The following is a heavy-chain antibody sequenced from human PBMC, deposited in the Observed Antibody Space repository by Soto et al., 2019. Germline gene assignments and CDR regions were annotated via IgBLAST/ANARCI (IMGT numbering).Heavy chain of an antibody. D-gene: IGHD2-21*02. CDR3: ARSIVVVTALDY. CDR1: GGPFNSHT. J-gene: IGHJ4*02. CDR2: IIPILGIA. V-gene: IGHV1-69*02. Sequence: APVKGSCKAFGGPFNSHTISWGRQAPGQGLEWMGRIIPILGIANYAQKFQGRVTITRDTSASTAYMELSSLRSEDTAVYYCARSIVVVTALDYWGQGTLVTVSS.